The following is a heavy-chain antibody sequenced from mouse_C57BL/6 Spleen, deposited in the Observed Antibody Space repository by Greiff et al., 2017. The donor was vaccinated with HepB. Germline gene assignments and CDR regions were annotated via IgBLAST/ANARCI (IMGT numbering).Heavy chain of an antibody. CDR1: GYAFSSYW. CDR2: IYPGDGDT. Sequence: VQLQQSGAELVKPGASVKISCKASGYAFSSYWMNWVKQRPGKGLEWIGQIYPGDGDTNYNGKFKGKTTLTADKSSSTAYMQLSSLTSEDSAVYFCARKDYYGSSSRYDAMDYWGQGTSVTVSS. D-gene: IGHD1-1*01. V-gene: IGHV1-80*01. CDR3: ARKDYYGSSSRYDAMDY. J-gene: IGHJ4*01.